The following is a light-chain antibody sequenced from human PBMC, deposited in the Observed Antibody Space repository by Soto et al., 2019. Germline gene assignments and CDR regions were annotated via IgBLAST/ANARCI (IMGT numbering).Light chain of an antibody. Sequence: EIVLTQSPGTLSLSPGERATLSCGASQSVRGNYLAWYQHKPGQAPRLLIYGSSTRATGIPDRFSATGSGTDFALTIGRLEPEDSAVYLCQQYGGAPPYTFGQGTKVEIK. V-gene: IGKV3-20*01. J-gene: IGKJ2*01. CDR3: QQYGGAPPYT. CDR2: GSS. CDR1: QSVRGNY.